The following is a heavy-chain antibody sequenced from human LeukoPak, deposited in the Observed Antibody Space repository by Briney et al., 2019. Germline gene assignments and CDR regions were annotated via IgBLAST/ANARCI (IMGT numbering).Heavy chain of an antibody. J-gene: IGHJ6*03. Sequence: GGSLRLSCAASGFTFSSYAMTWVRQAPGKGLQWVSAISGGGGNTYYADSVKGRFTISRDNSNNTLYLQMNSLRDEDTAVYYCAKVVSSGWYGDFYMDVWGKGTTVTVSS. V-gene: IGHV3-23*01. CDR1: GFTFSSYA. CDR2: ISGGGGNT. CDR3: AKVVSSGWYGDFYMDV. D-gene: IGHD6-19*01.